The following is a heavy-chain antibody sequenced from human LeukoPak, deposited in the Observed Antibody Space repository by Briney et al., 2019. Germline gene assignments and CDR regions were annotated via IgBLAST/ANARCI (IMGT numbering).Heavy chain of an antibody. J-gene: IGHJ5*02. CDR1: GGSISSSSYY. CDR3: ARQFRSVTAPFDP. D-gene: IGHD4-17*01. CDR2: IYYSRNT. Sequence: SETLSLTCTVSGGSISSSSYYWGWIRHPPGKGLEWISSIYYSRNTYYNPSLKIRITIYVDTSKNQFPLKQSSVTAADTAVYYCARQFRSVTAPFDPWGQGTLVTVSS. V-gene: IGHV4-39*01.